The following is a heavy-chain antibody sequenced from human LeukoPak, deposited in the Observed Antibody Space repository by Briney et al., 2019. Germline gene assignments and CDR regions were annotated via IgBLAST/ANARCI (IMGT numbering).Heavy chain of an antibody. V-gene: IGHV3-9*03. D-gene: IGHD2-15*01. CDR3: AKEITQLLLYYFDY. Sequence: PGGSLRLSCAASGFTFDDYAMHSVRQAPGAGVEGGSGISWNSGSIGYADSVKGRFTISRDNAKNSLYLQMNSLKAEDMALYYCAKEITQLLLYYFDYWGQGTLVTVSS. CDR2: ISWNSGSI. CDR1: GFTFDDYA. J-gene: IGHJ4*02.